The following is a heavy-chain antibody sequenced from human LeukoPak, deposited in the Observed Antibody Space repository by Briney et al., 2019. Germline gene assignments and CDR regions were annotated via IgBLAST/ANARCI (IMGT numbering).Heavy chain of an antibody. J-gene: IGHJ4*02. D-gene: IGHD4-17*01. CDR2: INHSGST. Sequence: KPSETLSLTCAVYGGSFSGNYWNWIRQSPGKGLEWIGEINHSGSTNYNPSLKSRVTIPVDKSKNQISLKLSSVTAADTAMYYCARASHDYGEYSHFDYWGQGTLVTVSS. CDR1: GGSFSGNY. CDR3: ARASHDYGEYSHFDY. V-gene: IGHV4-34*01.